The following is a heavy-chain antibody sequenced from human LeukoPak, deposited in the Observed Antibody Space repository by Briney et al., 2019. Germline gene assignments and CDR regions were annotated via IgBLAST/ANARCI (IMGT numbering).Heavy chain of an antibody. V-gene: IGHV3-33*01. CDR1: GFTFSSYG. D-gene: IGHD3-22*01. CDR2: IWYDGSNK. J-gene: IGHJ4*02. Sequence: GRSLRLSCAASGFTFSSYGMHWVRQAPGKGLEWVAVIWYDGSNKYYADSVKGRFTISRDNSKSTLYLQMNSLRAEDTAVYYCARGNTYYYDSSGPQIGNFWGQGTLVTVSS. CDR3: ARGNTYYYDSSGPQIGNF.